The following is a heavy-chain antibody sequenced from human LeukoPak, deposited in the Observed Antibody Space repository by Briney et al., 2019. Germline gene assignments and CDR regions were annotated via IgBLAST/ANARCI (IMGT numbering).Heavy chain of an antibody. CDR1: GLTFSSYA. J-gene: IGHJ4*02. CDR2: ISGSSGHT. D-gene: IGHD3-3*01. V-gene: IGHV3-23*01. CDR3: AKVGFSEMEWLLYSDH. Sequence: PGGSLRPSCAASGLTFSSYAMSWVRQAPGKGLEWVSAISGSSGHTYYADSVKGRFTISRDNSKNTLYLQMNGLRAEDTAVYYCAKVGFSEMEWLLYSDHWGQGTLVTVSS.